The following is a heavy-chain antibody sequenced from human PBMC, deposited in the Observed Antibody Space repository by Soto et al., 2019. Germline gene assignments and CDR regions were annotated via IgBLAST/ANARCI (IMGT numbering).Heavy chain of an antibody. CDR2: ISYDGSNK. CDR1: GFTFSSYG. Sequence: QPGGSLRLSCAASGFTFSSYGMHWVRQAPGKGLEWVAVISYDGSNKYYADSVKGRFTISRDNSKNTLYLQMNSLRAEDTAVYYCAKMREAAAGYFDYWGQGTLVTVSS. V-gene: IGHV3-30*18. J-gene: IGHJ4*02. CDR3: AKMREAAAGYFDY. D-gene: IGHD6-13*01.